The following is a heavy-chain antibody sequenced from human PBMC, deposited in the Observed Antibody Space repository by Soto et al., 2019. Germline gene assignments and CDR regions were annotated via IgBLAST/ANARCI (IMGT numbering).Heavy chain of an antibody. V-gene: IGHV3-15*05. Sequence: EVQLVESGGGWVKPGGSLRLSCAASGLTLNDVWMTWVRQAPGKGLEWVGRIKKNADGGAINYAAPVKGRFTISRDDSKTTLYLQMNSLKIEDTAVYYCVDLDASSYGREAWGQGTTVTVSS. D-gene: IGHD2-2*01. J-gene: IGHJ6*02. CDR1: GLTLNDVW. CDR2: IKKNADGGAI. CDR3: VDLDASSYGREA.